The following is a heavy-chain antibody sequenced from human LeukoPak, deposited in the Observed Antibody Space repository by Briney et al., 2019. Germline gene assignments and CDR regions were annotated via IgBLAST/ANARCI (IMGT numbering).Heavy chain of an antibody. CDR2: IYYSGST. D-gene: IGHD4-17*01. Sequence: PSETLSLTRTVSGGSISSYYWSWIRQPPGKGLEWIGYIYYSGSTNYNPSLKSRVTISVDTSKNQFSLKLSSVTAADTAVYYCAGSYGDDFDYWGQGTLVTVSS. V-gene: IGHV4-59*01. CDR1: GGSISSYY. J-gene: IGHJ4*02. CDR3: AGSYGDDFDY.